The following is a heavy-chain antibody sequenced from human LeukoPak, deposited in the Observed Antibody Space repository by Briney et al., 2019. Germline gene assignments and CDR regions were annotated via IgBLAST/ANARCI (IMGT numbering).Heavy chain of an antibody. CDR2: ISSSGSTI. CDR3: AREAAYYYGSGILY. CDR1: GFTFSSYE. Sequence: GGSLRLSCAASGFTFSSYEMNWVRQAPGKGLEWVSYISSSGSTIYCADSVKGRFTISRDSAKNSLYLQMNSLRAEDTAVYYCAREAAYYYGSGILYWGQGTLVTVSS. J-gene: IGHJ4*02. D-gene: IGHD3-10*01. V-gene: IGHV3-48*03.